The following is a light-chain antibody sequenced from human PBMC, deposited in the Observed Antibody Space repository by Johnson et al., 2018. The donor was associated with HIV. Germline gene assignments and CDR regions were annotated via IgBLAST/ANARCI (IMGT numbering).Light chain of an antibody. V-gene: IGLV1-51*02. CDR1: SSNIGNNY. CDR2: ENN. J-gene: IGLJ1*01. CDR3: ATWDSNLGASYV. Sequence: HSVLTQPPSVSAAPGQKVTISCSGSSSNIGNNYVSWYHHLPGAAPKLLIYENNKRPSGIPDRFSGSKSGTSATLGITGLQTADEADYYCATWDSNLGASYVLGTGAKVTVL.